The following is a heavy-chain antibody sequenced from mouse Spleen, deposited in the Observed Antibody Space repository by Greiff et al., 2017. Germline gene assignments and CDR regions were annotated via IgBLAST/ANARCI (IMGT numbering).Heavy chain of an antibody. CDR2: IWTGGGT. CDR3: ARNEELVDYAMDY. D-gene: IGHD4-1*01. Sequence: QVQLQQSGPGLVAPSQSLSITCTVSGFSLTSYAISWVRQPPGKGLEWLGVIWTGGGTNYNSALKSRLSISKDNSKSHVFLKMNSLQTDDTARYYCARNEELVDYAMDYWGQGTSVTVSS. V-gene: IGHV2-9-1*01. CDR1: GFSLTSYA. J-gene: IGHJ4*01.